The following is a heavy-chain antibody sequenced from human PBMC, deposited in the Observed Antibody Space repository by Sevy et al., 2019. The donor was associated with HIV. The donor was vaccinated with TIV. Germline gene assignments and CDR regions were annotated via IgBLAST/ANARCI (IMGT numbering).Heavy chain of an antibody. Sequence: GGSLRLSCVASGFTFPIYSVLWVRQAPGKGLEWLTLISYDGNYKYYADSVKGRFTISRDNSNNILYLQWSSLRVEDTALYFCARVAVEYCTNDCYHRFDHWGLGTLVTVSS. D-gene: IGHD2-8*01. CDR2: ISYDGNYK. J-gene: IGHJ4*02. CDR3: ARVAVEYCTNDCYHRFDH. CDR1: GFTFPIYS. V-gene: IGHV3-30*04.